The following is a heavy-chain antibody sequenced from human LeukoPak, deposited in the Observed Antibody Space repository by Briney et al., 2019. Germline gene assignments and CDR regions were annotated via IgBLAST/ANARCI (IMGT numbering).Heavy chain of an antibody. J-gene: IGHJ3*02. D-gene: IGHD4-23*01. CDR1: GFTFDDYA. V-gene: IGHV3-9*01. CDR2: ISWNSGSI. Sequence: GRSLRLSCAASGFTFDDYAMHWVRQAPGKGLEWVSGISWNSGSIGYADSVKGRFTISRDNAKNSLYLQMNSLRAEDTALYYCARGGGGNGNDAFDIWGQGTMVTVSS. CDR3: ARGGGGNGNDAFDI.